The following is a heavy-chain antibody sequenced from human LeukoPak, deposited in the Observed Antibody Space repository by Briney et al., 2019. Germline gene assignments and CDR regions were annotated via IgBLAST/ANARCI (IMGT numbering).Heavy chain of an antibody. CDR2: IKQDGSEK. CDR3: AKLGIVVVVAATTWFDP. J-gene: IGHJ5*02. Sequence: GGSLRLPCAASGFTFSSYWMSWVRQAPGKGLEWVANIKQDGSEKYYVDSVKGRFTISRDNAKNSLYLQMNSLRAEDTAVYYCAKLGIVVVVAATTWFDPWGQGTLVTVSS. CDR1: GFTFSSYW. V-gene: IGHV3-7*03. D-gene: IGHD2-15*01.